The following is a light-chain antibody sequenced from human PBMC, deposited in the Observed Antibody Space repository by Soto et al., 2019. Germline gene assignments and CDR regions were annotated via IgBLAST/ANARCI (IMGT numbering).Light chain of an antibody. V-gene: IGKV3-15*01. J-gene: IGKJ1*01. CDR3: QQYHNWPPWT. CDR2: GAS. CDR1: QSVSSN. Sequence: EIVMTQSPATLSVSPGERATLSCRASQSVSSNLAWYQQKPGQAPRLFIYGASTRATGIPARFSGSGSGTEFTLTLSSLQSEDFAVYYCQQYHNWPPWTFGQGTKVELK.